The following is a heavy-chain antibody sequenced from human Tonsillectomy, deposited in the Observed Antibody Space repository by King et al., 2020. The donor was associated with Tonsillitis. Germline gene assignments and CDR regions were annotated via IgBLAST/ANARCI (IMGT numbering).Heavy chain of an antibody. CDR2: IDWADEK. J-gene: IGHJ5*02. CDR3: TRSQAGSNWFDP. Sequence: TLKESGPSLVKPTQTLTLTCTFSGFSLSNDEMRVSWVRQPPGKALEWLARIDWADEKFLSTSLKNILTISRETSKNPVVLRMTNMDPGDTATYYCTRSQAGSNWFDPWGRGTLVTVSS. CDR1: GFSLSNDEMR. V-gene: IGHV2-70*04.